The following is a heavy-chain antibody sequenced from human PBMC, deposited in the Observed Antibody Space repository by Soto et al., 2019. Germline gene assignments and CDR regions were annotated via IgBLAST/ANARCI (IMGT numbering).Heavy chain of an antibody. J-gene: IGHJ6*02. CDR1: GYTFTSYG. CDR2: ISAYNGNT. Sequence: SVKVSCKASGYTFTSYGISWVRQAPGQGLEWMGWISAYNGNTNYAQKLQGRVTMTTDTSTSTAYMELRSLRSDDTAVYYCARDWEQQLVSYYYGMDVWGQGTTVTVS. V-gene: IGHV1-18*04. D-gene: IGHD6-13*01. CDR3: ARDWEQQLVSYYYGMDV.